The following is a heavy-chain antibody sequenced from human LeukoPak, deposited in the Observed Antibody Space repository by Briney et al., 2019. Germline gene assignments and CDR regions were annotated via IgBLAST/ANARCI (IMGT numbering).Heavy chain of an antibody. D-gene: IGHD3-22*01. J-gene: IGHJ4*02. Sequence: SETLSLTCTVSGGSISSYYWSWIRQPPGKGLEWIGSMYHSGSTYYSPSLKSRVIISVDMSKNQFSLKLSSVTAADTAVYYCARLYYYDSSGYYDRYYFDYWGQGTLVTVSS. CDR3: ARLYYYDSSGYYDRYYFDY. V-gene: IGHV4-59*08. CDR2: MYHSGST. CDR1: GGSISSYY.